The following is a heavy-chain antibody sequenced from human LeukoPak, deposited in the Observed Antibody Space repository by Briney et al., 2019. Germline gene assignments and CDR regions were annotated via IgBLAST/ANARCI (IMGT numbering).Heavy chain of an antibody. D-gene: IGHD2-2*01. CDR1: GFTFSSYA. CDR2: ISGSGGST. V-gene: IGHV3-23*01. Sequence: PGGSLRLSCAASGFTFSSYAMSWVRQAPGKGLEWVSAISGSGGSTYYADSVKGRFAISRDNSKNTLYLQMNSLRAEDTAVYYCAKDVSSSDSFDYWGQGTLVTVSS. CDR3: AKDVSSSDSFDY. J-gene: IGHJ4*02.